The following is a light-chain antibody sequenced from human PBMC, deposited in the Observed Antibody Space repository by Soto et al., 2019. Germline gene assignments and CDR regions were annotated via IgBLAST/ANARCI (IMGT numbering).Light chain of an antibody. CDR3: QQRSNWPS. CDR1: QSLSSGY. CDR2: DAS. V-gene: IGKV3-11*01. J-gene: IGKJ5*01. Sequence: EIVLTQCPGTLSLSTGERATLSFRASQSLSSGYLAWYQQKPGQAPRLLIYDASNRATGIPARFSGSGSGTDFTLTISSLEPEDFAVYYCQQRSNWPSFGQGTRLEIK.